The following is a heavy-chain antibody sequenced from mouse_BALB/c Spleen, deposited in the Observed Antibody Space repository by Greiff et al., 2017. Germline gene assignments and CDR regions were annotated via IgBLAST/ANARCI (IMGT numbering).Heavy chain of an antibody. V-gene: IGHV5-9*03. J-gene: IGHJ4*01. Sequence: EVQRVESGGGLVKPGGSLKLSCAASGFTFSSYTMSWVRQTPEKRLEWVATISSGGGNTYYPDSVKGRFTISRDNAKNNLYLQMSSLRSEDTALYYCASSGGNYENAMDYWGQGTSVTVSS. CDR3: ASSGGNYENAMDY. CDR1: GFTFSSYT. D-gene: IGHD2-1*01. CDR2: ISSGGGNT.